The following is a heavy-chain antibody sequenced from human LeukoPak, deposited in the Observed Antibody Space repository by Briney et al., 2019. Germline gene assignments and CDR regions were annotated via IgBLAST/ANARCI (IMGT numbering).Heavy chain of an antibody. Sequence: PSETLSLTCTVSGGSISRTTYYWGWLRQPPGTGLEGFGSFYNSGTTYYNPSPKRRVTISVDTSKSQFSLKLSSVTAADTAVYYCAGGGYSYDYYFDYWGQGTLVTVSS. CDR1: GGSISRTTYY. CDR3: AGGGYSYDYYFDY. D-gene: IGHD5-18*01. V-gene: IGHV4-39*01. CDR2: FYNSGTT. J-gene: IGHJ4*02.